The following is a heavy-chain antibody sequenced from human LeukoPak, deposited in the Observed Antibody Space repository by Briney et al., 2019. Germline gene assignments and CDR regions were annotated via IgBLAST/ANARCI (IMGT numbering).Heavy chain of an antibody. CDR2: ISSSGNTV. J-gene: IGHJ4*02. CDR1: GFSFSSYE. Sequence: GRSLRLSCAASGFSFSSYEMNWVRQAPGKGLEYISYISSSGNTVYYADSVKGRFTASRDNANNSLYLQINSLRVEDTAVYYCARDVFGGASPSDHWGQGTLVTVSS. D-gene: IGHD3-16*01. V-gene: IGHV3-48*03. CDR3: ARDVFGGASPSDH.